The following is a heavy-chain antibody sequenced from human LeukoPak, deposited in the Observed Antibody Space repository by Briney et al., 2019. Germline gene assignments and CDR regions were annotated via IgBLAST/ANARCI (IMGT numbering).Heavy chain of an antibody. CDR2: FSGSGDNT. D-gene: IGHD3-22*01. CDR3: AKGSYYDSSGSFYFDD. CDR1: GFTFSSYA. J-gene: IGHJ4*02. V-gene: IGHV3-23*01. Sequence: GGSLRLSCAASGFTFSSYAMSWVRQAPGKGLEWVSGFSGSGDNTYYAASVKGRFTISRDNSKNTLYVQVNSLGTEDTAAYYCAKGSYYDSSGSFYFDDWGQGTLVTVSS.